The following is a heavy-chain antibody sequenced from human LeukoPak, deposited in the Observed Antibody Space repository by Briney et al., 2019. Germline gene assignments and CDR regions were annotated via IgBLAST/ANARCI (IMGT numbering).Heavy chain of an antibody. CDR2: INSGSTII. J-gene: IGHJ3*01. D-gene: IGHD4-23*01. V-gene: IGHV3-48*03. CDR3: AREVVVTPDALDL. CDR1: GFTFSTYE. Sequence: GGSLRLSCAASGFTFSTYEMSWVRQAPGKGLEWVSYINSGSTIIQYAASVKGRFTISRDNARNSLYLQMNSLRAEDTAVYYCAREVVVTPDALDLWGRGTMVIVS.